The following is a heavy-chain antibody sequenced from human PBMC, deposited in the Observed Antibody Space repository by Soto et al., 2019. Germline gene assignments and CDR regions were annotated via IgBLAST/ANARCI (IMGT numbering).Heavy chain of an antibody. CDR2: ISTTGNT. Sequence: SETLSLTCTVSGDTITSFSWNWIRQSAGKGLEWIGRISTTGNTHYNPSLKSRVTISVDTSKNQFSLKLSSVTAADTAVYYCARGFAEVVAATRYWFDPWGQGTLVTVSS. CDR3: ARGFAEVVAATRYWFDP. J-gene: IGHJ5*02. D-gene: IGHD2-15*01. V-gene: IGHV4-4*07. CDR1: GDTITSFS.